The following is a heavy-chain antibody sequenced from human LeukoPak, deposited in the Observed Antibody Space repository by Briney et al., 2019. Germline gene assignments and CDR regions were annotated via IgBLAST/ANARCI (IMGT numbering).Heavy chain of an antibody. CDR2: IYYSGST. J-gene: IGHJ5*02. V-gene: IGHV4-39*07. D-gene: IGHD1-26*01. CDR3: ARVGASRVGWFDP. Sequence: SETLSLTCSVSGGSISSSSYFWGWIRQPPGKGLEWIGNIYYSGSTNIQPSLKSRVTISVDTSKNQFSLRLTSVTAADTALYYCARVGASRVGWFDPWDQGTLVTVSS. CDR1: GGSISSSSYF.